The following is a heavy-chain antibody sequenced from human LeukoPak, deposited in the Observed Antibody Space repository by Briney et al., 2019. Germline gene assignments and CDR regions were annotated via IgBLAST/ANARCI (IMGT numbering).Heavy chain of an antibody. V-gene: IGHV1-69*04. CDR1: GGTYIKYS. CDR2: INPNLCLP. CDR3: ARGPSTVSSFYEQ. Sequence: GASVTVSFKASGGTYIKYSISGVRQAPGKGLEWVGSINPNLCLPSHTHKLQGRVTITADKSTRSVYMELSSLRSEDTAVYYCARGPSTVSSFYEQWGQGTLVTVSS. D-gene: IGHD3-3*02. J-gene: IGHJ4*02.